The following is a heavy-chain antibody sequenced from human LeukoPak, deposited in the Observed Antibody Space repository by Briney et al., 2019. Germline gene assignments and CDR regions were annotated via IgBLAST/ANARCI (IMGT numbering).Heavy chain of an antibody. D-gene: IGHD2-15*01. J-gene: IGHJ5*02. Sequence: SVKVSCKASGGTFSSYAISWVRQAPGQGLEWMGGIIPIFGTANYAQKFQGRVTITTDESTSTAYMELSSLRSEDTAVYYCARVMVVAGYWFDPWGQGTLVTVSS. V-gene: IGHV1-69*05. CDR1: GGTFSSYA. CDR3: ARVMVVAGYWFDP. CDR2: IIPIFGTA.